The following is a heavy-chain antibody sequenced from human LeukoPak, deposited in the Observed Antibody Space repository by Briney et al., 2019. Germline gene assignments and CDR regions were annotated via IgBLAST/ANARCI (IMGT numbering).Heavy chain of an antibody. V-gene: IGHV1-8*03. CDR1: GYTFTSYG. J-gene: IGHJ4*02. Sequence: GASVKVSCKASGYTFTSYGISWVRQAPGQGLEWMGWMNPNSGNTGYAQKFQGRVTITRNTSISTAYMELSSLRSEDTAVYYCAREGRAFDYWGQGTLVTVSP. CDR2: MNPNSGNT. CDR3: AREGRAFDY.